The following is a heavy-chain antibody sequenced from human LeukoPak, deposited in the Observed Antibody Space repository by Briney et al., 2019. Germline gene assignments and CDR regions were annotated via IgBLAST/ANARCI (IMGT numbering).Heavy chain of an antibody. CDR1: GFTFSSYA. V-gene: IGHV3-30*04. CDR3: ARDAQLWSYYFDY. J-gene: IGHJ4*02. CDR2: ISYDGSNK. Sequence: GGSLRLSCAASGFTFSSYAMHWVRQAPGKGLEWVAVISYDGSNKYYASCVKGRFTISRDNSKNTLYLQMNSLRAEDTAVYYCARDAQLWSYYFDYWGEGTLVTVSS. D-gene: IGHD5-18*01.